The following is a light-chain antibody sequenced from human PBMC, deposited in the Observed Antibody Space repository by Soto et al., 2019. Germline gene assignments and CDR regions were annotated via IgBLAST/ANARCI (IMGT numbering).Light chain of an antibody. V-gene: IGKV3D-20*02. J-gene: IGKJ5*01. CDR3: QQRSKWPPIT. Sequence: ELVLTQSPGTLSFSPVASATLSCSARQSVSSSYLAWYQQKPGQAPRLLIYGASGRATGIPDRFSGSGSGTDFTLTISRLEPEDFAVYDCQQRSKWPPITFGQGTRLEIK. CDR2: GAS. CDR1: QSVSSSY.